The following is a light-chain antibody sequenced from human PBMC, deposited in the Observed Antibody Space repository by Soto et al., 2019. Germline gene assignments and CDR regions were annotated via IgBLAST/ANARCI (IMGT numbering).Light chain of an antibody. CDR1: QTVSGD. CDR2: DAS. V-gene: IGKV3-15*01. J-gene: IGKJ5*01. Sequence: EIVLTQSPATLSVSPGERVTLSCRASQTVSGDLAWYHHKPGQAPRLLIYDASARALDTPARFAGSGSGTEFTLTISSLQSEDFAVYFCQQYNNWPITCGQGTRREIK. CDR3: QQYNNWPIT.